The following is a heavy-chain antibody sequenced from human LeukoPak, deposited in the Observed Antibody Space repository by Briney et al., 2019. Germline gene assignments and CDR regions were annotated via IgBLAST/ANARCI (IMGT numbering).Heavy chain of an antibody. Sequence: GGSLRLSCAASGFTFSGYGMHWVRQAPGKGLEWLAIIWNDGSKEYYADSVKGRLTISRDNSNDTLYLHMNSLIAEDTAVYYCAKSSAYYYMDAWGQGTTVTVSS. CDR3: AKSSAYYYMDA. D-gene: IGHD3-10*01. CDR1: GFTFSGYG. J-gene: IGHJ6*03. V-gene: IGHV3-33*06. CDR2: IWNDGSKE.